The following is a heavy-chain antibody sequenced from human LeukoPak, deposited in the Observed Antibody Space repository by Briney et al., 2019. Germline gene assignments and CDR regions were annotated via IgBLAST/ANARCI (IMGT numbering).Heavy chain of an antibody. CDR1: GFTFSSYW. D-gene: IGHD1-26*01. CDR3: ARLVGGRYRTYYFDY. CDR2: IKQDGSEK. Sequence: GGSLRLSCAASGFTFSSYWMSWVRQAPGKGLEWVANIKQDGSEKYYVDSVKGRFTISRDNAKNSLYLQMNSLRAEDTAVYYCARLVGGRYRTYYFDYWGQGTLVTVSS. J-gene: IGHJ4*02. V-gene: IGHV3-7*01.